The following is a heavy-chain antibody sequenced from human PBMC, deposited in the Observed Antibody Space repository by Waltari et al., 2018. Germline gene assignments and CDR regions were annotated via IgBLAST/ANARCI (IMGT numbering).Heavy chain of an antibody. Sequence: EVQLVESGGGLVQPGGSLSLSCAASGFTFSNYAMNWVRQAPGKGLEWVSAISGSDDSYYADSVRGRFTISRDNSKNTLFLQMNSLRAEDTAVYYCASRYGWPSNDYWGQGTLVTVSS. V-gene: IGHV3-23*04. CDR3: ASRYGWPSNDY. CDR1: GFTFSNYA. D-gene: IGHD5-18*01. CDR2: ISGSDDS. J-gene: IGHJ4*02.